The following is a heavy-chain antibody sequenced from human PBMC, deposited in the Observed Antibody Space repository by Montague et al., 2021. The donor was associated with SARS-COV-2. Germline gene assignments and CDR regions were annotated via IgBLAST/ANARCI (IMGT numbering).Heavy chain of an antibody. CDR3: ARHLRVGNRWNGFEADY. CDR2: IWHGGST. J-gene: IGHJ4*02. CDR1: GYSITHAYY. D-gene: IGHD1-1*01. Sequence: SETLSLTCTVSGYSITHAYYWGWIRQPPGKGLEWIGNIWHGGSTYYNPSLKSRVTMSVDTSKNLFSLQLNSVTPADTSAYYCARHLRVGNRWNGFEADYWGQGALVSVSS. V-gene: IGHV4-38-2*02.